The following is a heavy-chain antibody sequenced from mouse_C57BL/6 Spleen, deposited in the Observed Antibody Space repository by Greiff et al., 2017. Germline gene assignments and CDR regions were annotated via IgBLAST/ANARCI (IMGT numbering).Heavy chain of an antibody. CDR2: IHPNSGST. V-gene: IGHV1-64*01. D-gene: IGHD1-1*01. CDR1: GYTFTSYW. CDR3: ARIASLLLGNY. J-gene: IGHJ2*01. Sequence: QVQLQQPGAELVKPGASVKLSCKASGYTFTSYWMHWVKQRPGQGLEWIGMIHPNSGSTNYNEKFKSKATLTVDKSSSTAYMQLSSLTSEDSAVYYCARIASLLLGNYWGQGTTLTVSS.